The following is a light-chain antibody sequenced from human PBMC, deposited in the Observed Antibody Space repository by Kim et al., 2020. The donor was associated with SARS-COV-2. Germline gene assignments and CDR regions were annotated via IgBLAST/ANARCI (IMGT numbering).Light chain of an antibody. CDR3: QQYDVWPRP. CDR2: GAA. CDR1: QSVGRH. V-gene: IGKV3-15*01. J-gene: IGKJ1*01. Sequence: VSPGERAPLSCRASQSVGRHLAWYQKKPGQAPRLLIHGAATRATGIPDRFGGSGSGTEFTLTISSLQSEDVAVYYCQQYDVWPRPFGQGTKVDIK.